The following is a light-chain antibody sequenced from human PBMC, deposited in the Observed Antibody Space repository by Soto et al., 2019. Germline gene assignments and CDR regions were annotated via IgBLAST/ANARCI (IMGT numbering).Light chain of an antibody. J-gene: IGLJ2*01. CDR1: SSNIGAGYD. CDR2: GNS. CDR3: QSYDSSLSGSEV. V-gene: IGLV1-40*01. Sequence: QAVVTQPPSVSGAPGQRVTISCTGSSSNIGAGYDVHWYQQLPGTAPKLLIYGNSNRPSGVPDRFSGSKSGTSASLAITGLQAEDEAEYYCQSYDSSLSGSEVFGGGTKLTVL.